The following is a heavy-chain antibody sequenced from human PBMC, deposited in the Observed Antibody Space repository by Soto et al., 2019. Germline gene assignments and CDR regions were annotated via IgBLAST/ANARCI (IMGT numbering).Heavy chain of an antibody. CDR3: ARVVGATRLYYYYYYMDV. Sequence: ASVKVSCKASGYTFTSYAMHWVRQAPGQRLEWMGWINAGNGNTKYSQKFQGRVTITRDTSASTAYMELSSLRSEDTAVYYCARVVGATRLYYYYYYMDVWGKGTTVTVSS. J-gene: IGHJ6*03. CDR2: INAGNGNT. CDR1: GYTFTSYA. D-gene: IGHD1-26*01. V-gene: IGHV1-3*01.